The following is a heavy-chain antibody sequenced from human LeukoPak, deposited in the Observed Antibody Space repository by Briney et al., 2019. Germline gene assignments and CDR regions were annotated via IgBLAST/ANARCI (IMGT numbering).Heavy chain of an antibody. CDR1: GFTFTSYT. CDR3: ASEYFSSSPDH. V-gene: IGHV3-30*04. CDR2: ILYDEKTQ. Sequence: GGSLRLSCAASGFTFTSYTMHWVRQAPGKGLEWVAVILYDEKTQHYADAVKGRFTISRDNSKNTVYLQMDSLRPDDTAVYYCASEYFSSSPDHWGQGTLVTVSS. D-gene: IGHD6-6*01. J-gene: IGHJ4*02.